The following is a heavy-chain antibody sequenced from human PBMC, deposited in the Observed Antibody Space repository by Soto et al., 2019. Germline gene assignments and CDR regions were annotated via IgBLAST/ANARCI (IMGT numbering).Heavy chain of an antibody. Sequence: QVQLVQSGAEVKKPGASVKVSCKASGDTFTDYYIHWVRQAPGQGLEWMGTVNPSGGHTTYAQHFLGRRSMTRVTSTSTLYMELTSLTSEDTAIYYCAGGGHVVVVTAALDYWGQGTLVTVSS. CDR3: AGGGHVVVVTAALDY. D-gene: IGHD2-21*02. CDR1: GDTFTDYY. CDR2: VNPSGGHT. V-gene: IGHV1-46*01. J-gene: IGHJ4*02.